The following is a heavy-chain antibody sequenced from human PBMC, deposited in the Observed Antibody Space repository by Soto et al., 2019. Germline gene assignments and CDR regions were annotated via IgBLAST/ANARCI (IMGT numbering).Heavy chain of an antibody. J-gene: IGHJ4*02. CDR1: GGTFSSYA. V-gene: IGHV1-69*13. D-gene: IGHD5-12*01. CDR2: IIPIFGTA. CDR3: ARDYGNGYNYLPLVY. Sequence: SVKVACKASGGTFSSYAISWVRQAPGQGLEWMGGIIPIFGTANYAQKFQGRVTITADESTSTAYMELSSLRYEDTAVYYCARDYGNGYNYLPLVYWGPGKPVTVSS.